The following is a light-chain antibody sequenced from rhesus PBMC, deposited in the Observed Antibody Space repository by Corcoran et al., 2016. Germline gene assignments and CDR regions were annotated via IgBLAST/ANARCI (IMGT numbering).Light chain of an antibody. Sequence: ETVVTQSPATLSLSPGERATLSCRASQSVGSYLAWYQQKPGQAPRLLIYGAASRATGIPDRFSGSGSGTDFTLTISRLEPEDVGVYYCQQSSNLWTFGQGTKVEIK. CDR3: QQSSNLWT. CDR1: QSVGSY. V-gene: IGKV3-24*04. CDR2: GAA. J-gene: IGKJ1*01.